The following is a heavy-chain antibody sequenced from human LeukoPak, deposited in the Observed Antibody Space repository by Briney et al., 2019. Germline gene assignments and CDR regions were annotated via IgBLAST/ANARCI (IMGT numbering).Heavy chain of an antibody. J-gene: IGHJ6*03. CDR3: ARDRGYYYYYMDV. Sequence: SVKVSCKASGGTFSSYAIGWVRQAPGQGLEWMGRIIPIFGTANYAQKFQGRVTITTDESTSTAYMELSSLRSEDTAVYYCARDRGYYYYYMDVWGKGTTVTVSS. D-gene: IGHD3-10*01. V-gene: IGHV1-69*05. CDR2: IIPIFGTA. CDR1: GGTFSSYA.